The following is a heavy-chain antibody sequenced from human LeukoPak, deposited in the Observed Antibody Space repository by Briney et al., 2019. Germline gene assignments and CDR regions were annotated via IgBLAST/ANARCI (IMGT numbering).Heavy chain of an antibody. V-gene: IGHV1-69*04. CDR1: GGTFSSYA. CDR3: ARVGEDYYEGCFDY. D-gene: IGHD3-22*01. Sequence: ASVKVSCKASGGTFSSYAISWVRQAPGQGLEWMGRIIPILGIANYAQKFQGRVTITADKSTSTAYMELSSLRSEDTAVYYCARVGEDYYEGCFDYWGQGTLVTVSS. CDR2: IIPILGIA. J-gene: IGHJ4*02.